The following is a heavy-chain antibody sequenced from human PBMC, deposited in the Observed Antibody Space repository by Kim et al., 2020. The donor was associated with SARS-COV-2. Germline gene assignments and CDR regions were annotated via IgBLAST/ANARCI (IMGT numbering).Heavy chain of an antibody. Sequence: ETLSLTCTVSGGSISSDYWSWIRQPAGKGLEWIGRIYTSGSINYNPSLKSRVTMSGDTSKNQFSLKLSSVTAADTAVYFCARSLGGGLYGMDVWGQGTTVTVSS. D-gene: IGHD3-16*01. J-gene: IGHJ6*02. CDR3: ARSLGGGLYGMDV. V-gene: IGHV4-4*07. CDR1: GGSISSDY. CDR2: IYTSGSI.